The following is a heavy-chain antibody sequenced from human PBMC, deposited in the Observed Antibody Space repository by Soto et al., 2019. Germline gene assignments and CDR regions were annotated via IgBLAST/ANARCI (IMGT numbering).Heavy chain of an antibody. CDR1: GFTFSSYG. J-gene: IGHJ4*01. D-gene: IGHD6-19*01. CDR3: TTDDMQWQPHLKY. CDR2: IKSKADGGTT. Sequence: PGGSLRLSCAASGFTFSSYGMHWVRQAPGKGLEWVGRIKSKADGGTTDYAAAIKGRFTISRDDSIRMLYLQMNSLDTDDTAVYYCTTDDMQWQPHLKYWGQGTQVTVSS. V-gene: IGHV3-15*07.